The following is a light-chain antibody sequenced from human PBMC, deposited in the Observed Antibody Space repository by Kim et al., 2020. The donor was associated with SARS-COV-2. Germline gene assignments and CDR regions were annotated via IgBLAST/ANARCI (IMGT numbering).Light chain of an antibody. J-gene: IGLJ2*01. CDR2: QDS. CDR1: KLGDKY. V-gene: IGLV3-1*01. CDR3: QAWDSSTLHVV. Sequence: SYELTQPPSVSVSPGQTASITCSGDKLGDKYACWYQQKPGQSPVLVIYQDSKRPSGIPERFSGSNSGNTATLTISGTQAMDEADYYCQAWDSSTLHVVFGGGTQLTV.